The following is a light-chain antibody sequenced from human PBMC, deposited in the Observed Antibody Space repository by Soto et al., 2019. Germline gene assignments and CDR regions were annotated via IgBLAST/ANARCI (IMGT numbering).Light chain of an antibody. CDR3: QQANSFPLT. CDR2: DAS. V-gene: IGKV1-39*01. Sequence: DIPMTQSPSSLSASVGDRVTITCRASQSISSYLNWYQQKPGKAPKLLIYDASSLESGVPSRFSGSGSGTDFTLTISSLQPEDFATYYCQQANSFPLTFGGGTQVEIK. CDR1: QSISSY. J-gene: IGKJ4*01.